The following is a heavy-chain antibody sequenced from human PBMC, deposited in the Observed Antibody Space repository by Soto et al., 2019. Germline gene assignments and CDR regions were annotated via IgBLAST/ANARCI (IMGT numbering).Heavy chain of an antibody. CDR2: ISWDGSST. V-gene: IGHV3-43*01. Sequence: EMQLVESGGVVVQPGGSLRLSCAASGFTFDDYTMHWVRQAPGKGLEWVSLISWDGSSTYYADSVKCRFTISRDNSKNSLFLQMNSLRTEDTALYYCAKPVFNSETYSGAEYFQHWGQGTLVTVSS. J-gene: IGHJ1*01. CDR1: GFTFDDYT. CDR3: AKPVFNSETYSGAEYFQH. D-gene: IGHD1-26*01.